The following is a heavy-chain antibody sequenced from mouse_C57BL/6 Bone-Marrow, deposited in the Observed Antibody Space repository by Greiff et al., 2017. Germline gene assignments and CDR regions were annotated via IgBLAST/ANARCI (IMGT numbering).Heavy chain of an antibody. Sequence: VKLQQPGAELVKPGASVKMSCKASGYTFTSYWITWVKQRPGQGLEWIGDIYPGSGSTNYNEKFKSKATLTVDTSSSTAYRQLSSLTSEDSAVYYCARRGAYYYGSSYFWYFDVWGTGTTVTVSS. CDR3: ARRGAYYYGSSYFWYFDV. D-gene: IGHD1-1*01. J-gene: IGHJ1*03. CDR2: IYPGSGST. V-gene: IGHV1-55*01. CDR1: GYTFTSYW.